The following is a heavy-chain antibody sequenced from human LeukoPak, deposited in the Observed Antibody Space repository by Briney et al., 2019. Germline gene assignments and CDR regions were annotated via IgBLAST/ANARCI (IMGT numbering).Heavy chain of an antibody. V-gene: IGHV3-23*01. CDR1: GFTFSSYA. J-gene: IGHJ4*02. CDR2: TSGSGYST. Sequence: GGSLRLSCAASGFTFSSYAMSWVRQAPGKGLEWISATSGSGYSTYYADSVKGRFTISRDNSKNTLYLQMNSLRAEDTAVYYCAKEAGYSGYDYPDYWGQGTLVTVSS. D-gene: IGHD5-12*01. CDR3: AKEAGYSGYDYPDY.